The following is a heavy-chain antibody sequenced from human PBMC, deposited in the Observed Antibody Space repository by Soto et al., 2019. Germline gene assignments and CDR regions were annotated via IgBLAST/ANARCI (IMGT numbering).Heavy chain of an antibody. J-gene: IGHJ4*02. V-gene: IGHV4-61*01. CDR3: AAHYYDSSGYSS. D-gene: IGHD3-22*01. CDR2: IYYSGST. Sequence: PSETMCVTCTVSGGNIIGDSYYWGWIRKPPGKGMEWIGYIYYSGSTNYNPSLKSRVTISVDTSKNQFSLKLSSVTAADTAVYYCAAHYYDSSGYSSWGQGTLVTVSS. CDR1: GGNIIGDSYY.